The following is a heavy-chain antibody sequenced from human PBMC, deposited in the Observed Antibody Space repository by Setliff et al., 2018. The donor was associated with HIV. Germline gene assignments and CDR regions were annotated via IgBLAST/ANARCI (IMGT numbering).Heavy chain of an antibody. Sequence: GASVKVSCKASGGIFNTYGMNWVRQAPGQGLEWMGGIIPIARAPNYAQKFQDRVTITADESTSTAYMELSSLRSEDTAVYYCARGVEMATINDAFDIWGQGTMVTVSS. CDR1: GGIFNTYG. D-gene: IGHD5-12*01. CDR3: ARGVEMATINDAFDI. CDR2: IIPIARAP. J-gene: IGHJ3*02. V-gene: IGHV1-69*13.